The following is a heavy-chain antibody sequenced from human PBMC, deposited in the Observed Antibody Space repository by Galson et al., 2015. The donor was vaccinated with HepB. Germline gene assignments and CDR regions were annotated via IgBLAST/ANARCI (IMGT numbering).Heavy chain of an antibody. V-gene: IGHV4-38-2*01. CDR3: ARSLRYSDY. CDR2: IFHSGNT. CDR1: GYSISNAYY. Sequence: LSLTCAVSGYSISNAYYWGWIRQPPGKGLEWIGSIFHSGNTYYNPSLKSRVTISVDTSKNQFSLKLSSVTAADTAVYYCARSLRYSDYWGQGNLVTVSS. J-gene: IGHJ4*02.